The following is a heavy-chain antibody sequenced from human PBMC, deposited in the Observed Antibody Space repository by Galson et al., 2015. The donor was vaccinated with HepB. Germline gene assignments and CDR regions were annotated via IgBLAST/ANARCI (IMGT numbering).Heavy chain of an antibody. CDR1: GFIFSIYA. CDR3: AKATEGYGGNYYYYYMDV. D-gene: IGHD4-23*01. Sequence: SLRLSCAASGFIFSIYAMSWVRQAPGKGLEWVSGISGSGGSTYYADSVKGRFAISRDNSKSTLYLQMDSLRADDTAVYYCAKATEGYGGNYYYYYMDVWGKGTTVTVSS. CDR2: ISGSGGST. V-gene: IGHV3-23*01. J-gene: IGHJ6*03.